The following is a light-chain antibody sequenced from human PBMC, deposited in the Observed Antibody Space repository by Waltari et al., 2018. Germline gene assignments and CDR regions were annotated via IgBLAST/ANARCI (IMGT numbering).Light chain of an antibody. J-gene: IGKJ2*01. V-gene: IGKV3-11*01. CDR3: QQRSNWPPYT. CDR1: QSVSSY. CDR2: YAS. Sequence: EIVLTQSPATLSLSPGERATLSCRASQSVSSYLAWYQQKPGQAPRLLIYYASNRATGIPARFSGSGSATDFTLTVSSLEPEDFAVYYCQQRSNWPPYTFGQGTKLEIK.